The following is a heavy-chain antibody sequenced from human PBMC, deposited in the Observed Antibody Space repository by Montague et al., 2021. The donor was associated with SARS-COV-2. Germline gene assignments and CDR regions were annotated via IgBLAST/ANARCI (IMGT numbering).Heavy chain of an antibody. CDR2: ISYSGST. J-gene: IGHJ4*02. Sequence: SETLSLTCTVSGGSISNYWSWIRQSPGKGLEWIGYISYSGSTNYNPSLKSRVTISMDTSENQFSLKLTSVTAADTAVYYCARDQGHSRWIYDYWGQGTLVTVSS. V-gene: IGHV4-59*01. CDR1: GGSISNY. CDR3: ARDQGHSRWIYDY. D-gene: IGHD5-18*01.